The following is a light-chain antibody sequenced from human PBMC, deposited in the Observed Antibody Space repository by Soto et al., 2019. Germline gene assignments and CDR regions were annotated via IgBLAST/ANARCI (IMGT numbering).Light chain of an antibody. J-gene: IGKJ3*01. Sequence: DIQMTQSPSSLSASVGDRVTITCRASQSIRSYLNWYQQKPEKAPELLIYEASSLQSGVPSRFSGSGSGTDFTLASSSLQPEHFATYYCQQSDTTPITFGPGTKVDIK. CDR1: QSIRSY. V-gene: IGKV1-39*01. CDR2: EAS. CDR3: QQSDTTPIT.